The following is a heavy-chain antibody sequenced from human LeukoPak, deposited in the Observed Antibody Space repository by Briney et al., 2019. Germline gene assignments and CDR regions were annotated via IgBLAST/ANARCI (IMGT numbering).Heavy chain of an antibody. CDR1: GGSITNYY. CDR3: ARETSSTTNYYYYYGMDV. D-gene: IGHD2-2*01. Sequence: SETLSLTCTVSGGSITNYYWSWIRQPAGKGLEWIGHIYSSGSTNYNPSLKSRVTMSVDSSKNQFSLKLSSVTAADTAVYYCARETSSTTNYYYYYGMDVWGQGTTVTVSS. J-gene: IGHJ6*02. V-gene: IGHV4-4*07. CDR2: IYSSGST.